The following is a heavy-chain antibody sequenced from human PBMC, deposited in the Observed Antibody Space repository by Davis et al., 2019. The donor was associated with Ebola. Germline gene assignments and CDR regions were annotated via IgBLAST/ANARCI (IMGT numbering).Heavy chain of an antibody. CDR2: MYHSGST. D-gene: IGHD6-19*01. CDR1: GASISSYY. J-gene: IGHJ4*02. Sequence: MPSETLSLTCTVTGASISSYYWSWIRQPPGKGLEWIGYMYHSGSTDSNPSLKSRVTIAVDTSKNHFSLKLSSVTAADTAVYYCASLYSSGWYPDYWGQGTLVTVSS. V-gene: IGHV4-59*01. CDR3: ASLYSSGWYPDY.